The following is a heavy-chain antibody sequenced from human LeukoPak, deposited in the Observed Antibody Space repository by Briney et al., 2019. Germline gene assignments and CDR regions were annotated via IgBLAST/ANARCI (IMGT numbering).Heavy chain of an antibody. CDR1: GGSISSYY. CDR2: ISDIVSI. Sequence: PSETPSLTCTVSGGSISSYYWSCIRQPPGKGLEWIAYISDIVSINYNPSLKSRVTISLDTSKNQFSLKLSSVTAADTAVYYCAGHHPRNTVDFWGQGTLVTVSS. J-gene: IGHJ4*02. V-gene: IGHV4-59*08. CDR3: AGHHPRNTVDF. D-gene: IGHD2/OR15-2a*01.